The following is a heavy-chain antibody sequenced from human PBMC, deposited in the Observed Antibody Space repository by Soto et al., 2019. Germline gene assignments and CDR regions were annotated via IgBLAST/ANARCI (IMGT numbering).Heavy chain of an antibody. CDR2: ISHDGRSK. D-gene: IGHD2-2*01. V-gene: IGHV3-30*18. CDR3: AKDRGYCDSSSCYLGHSFDI. Sequence: LRLSCAASGFTFSTTGIHWVRQAPGKGLEWVAVISHDGRSKFYGDSVKGRFTIFRDNSKNTLSLHMDSLRADDTAVYFCAKDRGYCDSSSCYLGHSFDIWGQGTTVTVSS. CDR1: GFTFSTTG. J-gene: IGHJ3*02.